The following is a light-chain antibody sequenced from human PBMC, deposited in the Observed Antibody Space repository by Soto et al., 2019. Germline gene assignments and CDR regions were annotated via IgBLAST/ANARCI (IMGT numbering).Light chain of an antibody. J-gene: IGKJ2*01. V-gene: IGKV3-15*01. CDR1: QSVGSK. Sequence: EIVMTQSPATLSVSPGERATLSCRASQSVGSKLAWFQQTPGQAPRLLFCETTTRATGIPARFTGSGSGTEFTLTISSPQSEDFAVYYGQQYNSWPYTFGQGTKLEIK. CDR3: QQYNSWPYT. CDR2: ETT.